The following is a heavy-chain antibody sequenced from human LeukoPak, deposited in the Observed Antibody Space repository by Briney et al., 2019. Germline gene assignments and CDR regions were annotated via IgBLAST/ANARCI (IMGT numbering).Heavy chain of an antibody. CDR3: AREARSAATRTYYFDY. CDR2: IISTGGTI. CDR1: GFTFSDYY. D-gene: IGHD2-15*01. V-gene: IGHV3-11*01. J-gene: IGHJ4*02. Sequence: PGGSLRLSCAASGFTFSDYYMSWIRQAPGKGLEWLSYIISTGGTIYYADSVKGRFTTSRDNAKNSLYLQMNSLRAEDTALYYCAREARSAATRTYYFDYWGQGTLVTVSS.